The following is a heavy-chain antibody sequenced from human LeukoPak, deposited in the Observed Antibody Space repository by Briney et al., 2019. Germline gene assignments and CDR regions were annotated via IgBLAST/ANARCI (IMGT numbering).Heavy chain of an antibody. Sequence: SQTLSLTCTVSGGSISSGSYYWSWIRRPAGKGLEWIGRIYTSGSTNYNSSLKSRVTISVDTSKNQFSLKLSSVTAADTAVYYCARDPYCSGGSCYSYWGQGTLVTVSS. J-gene: IGHJ4*02. V-gene: IGHV4-61*02. CDR3: ARDPYCSGGSCYSY. D-gene: IGHD2-15*01. CDR1: GGSISSGSYY. CDR2: IYTSGST.